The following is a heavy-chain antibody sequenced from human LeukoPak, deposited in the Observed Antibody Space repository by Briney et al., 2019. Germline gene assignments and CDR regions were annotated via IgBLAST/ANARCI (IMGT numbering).Heavy chain of an antibody. Sequence: GGSLRLSCAASGFTFGSYAMHWVRQAPGKGLEWVAVISYDGSNKYYADSVKGRFTISRDNSKNTLYLQMDSLRAEDTAVYYCARGSNAVAGTTYYYYYMDVWGKGTTVTVSS. CDR3: ARGSNAVAGTTYYYYYMDV. CDR2: ISYDGSNK. V-gene: IGHV3-30*01. J-gene: IGHJ6*03. D-gene: IGHD6-19*01. CDR1: GFTFGSYA.